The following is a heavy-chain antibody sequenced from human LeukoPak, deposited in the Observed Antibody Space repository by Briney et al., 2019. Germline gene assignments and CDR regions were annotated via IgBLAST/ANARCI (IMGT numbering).Heavy chain of an antibody. D-gene: IGHD3-10*01. CDR1: GYTFTGYY. CDR3: ASGYYGSDPFFDY. J-gene: IGHJ4*02. Sequence: ASVKVSCKASGYTFTGYYMHWVRQAPGQGLEWMGRINPNSGGTNYAQKFQGRVTMTRDTSISTAYMELRRLRSDDTAVYYCASGYYGSDPFFDYWGQGTLVTVSS. V-gene: IGHV1-2*06. CDR2: INPNSGGT.